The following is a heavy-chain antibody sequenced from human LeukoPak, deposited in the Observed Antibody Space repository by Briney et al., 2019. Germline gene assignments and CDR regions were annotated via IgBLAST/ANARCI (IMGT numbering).Heavy chain of an antibody. Sequence: PGGSLRLSCTASGFNFGSFWMNWVRQPPGNGLEWVANIKQDGSETFYVDSLRGRFTISRDNAKNSLYLDMNSLSAEDTALYYCARAGHNWNFGYYYGIDVWGQGTSVTVSS. V-gene: IGHV3-7*01. J-gene: IGHJ6*02. CDR1: GFNFGSFW. D-gene: IGHD1-7*01. CDR3: ARAGHNWNFGYYYGIDV. CDR2: IKQDGSET.